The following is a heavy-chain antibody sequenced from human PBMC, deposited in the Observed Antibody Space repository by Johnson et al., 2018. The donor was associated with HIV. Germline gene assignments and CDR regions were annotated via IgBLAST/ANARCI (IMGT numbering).Heavy chain of an antibody. Sequence: VQLVESGGGLVQPGRSLRLSCAASGFTFDDYAMHWVRQAPGKGLEWVSGISGGGGTTYYADSVKGRFTISRDNSKNTLYVQMNSLRPEDTAVYYCAKDRIWGDRWGLSAFDVWGQGTMVTLSS. D-gene: IGHD3-16*01. J-gene: IGHJ3*01. CDR3: AKDRIWGDRWGLSAFDV. V-gene: IGHV3-23*04. CDR1: GFTFDDYA. CDR2: ISGGGGTT.